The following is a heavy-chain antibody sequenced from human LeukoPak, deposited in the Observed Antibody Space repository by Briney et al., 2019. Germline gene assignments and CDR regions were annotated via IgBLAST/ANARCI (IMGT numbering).Heavy chain of an antibody. CDR1: GKTLIELS. Sequence: ASVKVSCKVSGKTLIELSMHWVRQAPGKGLEWMGGFDPEDGETIYGEKFQGRITMTEDTSTDTAYMELSSLGSEDTAVFYCARESGAAKIGQMLNYWGQGTLVTVSS. V-gene: IGHV1-24*01. CDR2: FDPEDGET. CDR3: ARESGAAKIGQMLNY. J-gene: IGHJ4*02. D-gene: IGHD3-10*02.